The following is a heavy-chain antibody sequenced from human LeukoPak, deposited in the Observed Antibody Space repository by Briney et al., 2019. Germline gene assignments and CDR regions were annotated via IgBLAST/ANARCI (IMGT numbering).Heavy chain of an antibody. D-gene: IGHD6-19*01. V-gene: IGHV7-4-1*02. CDR1: GYTFTNFA. CDR2: INTNTRNP. Sequence: GASVKVSCKASGYTFTNFAINWVRQAPGQGLEWMGWINTNTRNPTYAQGFTGQFVFSLDTSVSTAYLLINDLKAEDTAVYYCARGQWGSGNYWGQGTLVTVSS. CDR3: ARGQWGSGNY. J-gene: IGHJ4*02.